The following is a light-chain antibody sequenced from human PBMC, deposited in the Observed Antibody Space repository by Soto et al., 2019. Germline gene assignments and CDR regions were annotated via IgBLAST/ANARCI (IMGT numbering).Light chain of an antibody. J-gene: IGLJ2*01. CDR1: SSDVGVYNY. Sequence: QSALTQPASVSGSPGQSITISCTGTSSDVGVYNYVSWYQQHPGKAPKLMIYDVSNRPSGVSNRFSVSQSGNTASLTISGLQAEEEADYYCSSYTSSSTLVVFGGGTKLTVL. CDR3: SSYTSSSTLVV. CDR2: DVS. V-gene: IGLV2-14*01.